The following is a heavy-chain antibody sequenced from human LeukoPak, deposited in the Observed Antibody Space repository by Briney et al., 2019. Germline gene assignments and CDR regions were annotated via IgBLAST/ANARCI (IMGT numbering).Heavy chain of an antibody. CDR3: ARGSRYCSSTSCSYYFDY. J-gene: IGHJ4*02. CDR2: INHSGST. CDR1: GGPFSGYY. D-gene: IGHD2-2*01. Sequence: SETLSLTCAVYGGPFSGYYWSWIRQPPGKGLEWIGEINHSGSTNYNPSLKSRVTISVDTSKNQFSLKLSSVTAADTAVYYCARGSRYCSSTSCSYYFDYWGQGTLVTVSS. V-gene: IGHV4-34*01.